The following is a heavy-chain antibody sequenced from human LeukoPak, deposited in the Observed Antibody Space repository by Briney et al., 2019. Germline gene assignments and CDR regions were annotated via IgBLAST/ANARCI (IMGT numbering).Heavy chain of an antibody. CDR3: ARDDYGGPGYYFDY. Sequence: SETLSLTCAVYGGSFSGYYWSWIRQTPGKGLEWIGEINHSGSTNYNPSLKSRVTISVDTSKNQLSLKLSSVTAADTAVYYCARDDYGGPGYYFDYWGQGTLVTVSS. J-gene: IGHJ4*02. CDR1: GGSFSGYY. CDR2: INHSGST. V-gene: IGHV4-34*01. D-gene: IGHD4-23*01.